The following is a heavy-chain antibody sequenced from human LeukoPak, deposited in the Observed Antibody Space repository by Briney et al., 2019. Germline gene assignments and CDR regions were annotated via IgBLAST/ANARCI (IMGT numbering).Heavy chain of an antibody. Sequence: ASVKVSCKASGYTFTSYYIHWVRHATGQGLEWMGIINPSCGSTSYAQKFQGRVTMTRDTSTSTVYMELSSLRSEDTAVYYCARDLEFGLVYFDYWGQGTLVTVSS. V-gene: IGHV1-46*01. CDR1: GYTFTSYY. D-gene: IGHD3-3*01. CDR3: ARDLEFGLVYFDY. CDR2: INPSCGST. J-gene: IGHJ4*02.